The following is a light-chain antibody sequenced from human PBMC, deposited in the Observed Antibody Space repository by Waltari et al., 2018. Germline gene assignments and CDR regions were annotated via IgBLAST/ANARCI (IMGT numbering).Light chain of an antibody. J-gene: IGLJ3*02. CDR1: NSNIGNNA. V-gene: IGLV1-36*01. CDR2: YND. Sequence: QSVLTQPPSVSGVPRQRVTISCSGSNSNIGNNAVAWYQQIPGRAPKLLIYYNDLLSSGVSDRFSGSKSGSSASLAISGLQSEDEADYYCATWDDTVSGWVFGGGTKLTVL. CDR3: ATWDDTVSGWV.